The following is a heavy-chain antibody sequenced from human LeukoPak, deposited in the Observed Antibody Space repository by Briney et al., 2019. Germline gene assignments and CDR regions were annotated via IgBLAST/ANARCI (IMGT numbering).Heavy chain of an antibody. D-gene: IGHD2-2*01. J-gene: IGHJ3*02. CDR1: GITFRKYV. V-gene: IGHV3-23*01. CDR2: ISAGGDGT. Sequence: GGSLRLSCAVSGITFRKYVMNWVRQPPGKGLEWVSTISAGGDGTNYADSVKGRFTISRDNSKNTLYLQMNSLRAEDTAVYYCARIAGRIVVVPAASDAFDIWGQGTMVTVSS. CDR3: ARIAGRIVVVPAASDAFDI.